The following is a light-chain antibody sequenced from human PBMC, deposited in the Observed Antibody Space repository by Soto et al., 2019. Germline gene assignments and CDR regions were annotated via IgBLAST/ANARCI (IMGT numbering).Light chain of an antibody. CDR3: QLRSNWPPTWT. CDR1: QSISNY. CDR2: DAS. Sequence: EIVLTQSPATLSLSPGERDTLSCRASQSISNYLAWYQHSPGQAPRLLIYDASTRATGIPARFSGSGSGTDFTLTISSLEPEDFAVYFCQLRSNWPPTWTFGQGTKVEIK. V-gene: IGKV3-11*01. J-gene: IGKJ1*01.